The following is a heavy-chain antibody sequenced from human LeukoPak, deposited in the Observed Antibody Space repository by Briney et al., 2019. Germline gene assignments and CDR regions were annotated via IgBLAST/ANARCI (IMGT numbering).Heavy chain of an antibody. D-gene: IGHD7-27*01. CDR1: GGSISSRYY. J-gene: IGHJ3*02. CDR3: ARQWELGSNAFDI. CDR2: IYYSGST. V-gene: IGHV4-39*01. Sequence: SETLSLTCTVSGGSISSRYYWGWVRQPPGKGLEWIGSIYYSGSTYYNPSLKSRVTISVDTSKNQFSLKLSSVTAADTAVYYCARQWELGSNAFDIWGQGTMVTVSS.